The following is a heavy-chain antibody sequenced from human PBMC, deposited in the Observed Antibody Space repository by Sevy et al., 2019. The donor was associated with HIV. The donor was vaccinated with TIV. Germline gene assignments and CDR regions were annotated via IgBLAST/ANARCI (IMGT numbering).Heavy chain of an antibody. J-gene: IGHJ4*02. V-gene: IGHV3-23*01. CDR3: AREGCTRPLDY. D-gene: IGHD2-8*01. Sequence: GGCLRLSCAASGFAFYDYSMSWIRQAPGKGLEWVATLSFGCGKINYADSVKGRFTISRDNSKNSFYLQMDNLRVEDTALYYCAREGCTRPLDYWGQGTRVTVSS. CDR2: LSFGCGKI. CDR1: GFAFYDYS.